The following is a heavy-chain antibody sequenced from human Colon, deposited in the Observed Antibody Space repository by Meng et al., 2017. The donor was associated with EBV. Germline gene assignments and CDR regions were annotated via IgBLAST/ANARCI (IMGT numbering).Heavy chain of an antibody. CDR3: ARGRRFGSGRYALDY. CDR2: IYHSGST. D-gene: IGHD3-10*01. Sequence: QVQLRASCPGRVKPSGTLFLICAVSGASIGSSYWWTWVRQPPEKGLEWIGEIYHSGSTNYNPSLKSRLTLSVDKSKSQFSLELISVTAADTAVYYCARGRRFGSGRYALDYWGQGTLVTVSS. CDR1: GASIGSSYW. V-gene: IGHV4-4*02. J-gene: IGHJ4*02.